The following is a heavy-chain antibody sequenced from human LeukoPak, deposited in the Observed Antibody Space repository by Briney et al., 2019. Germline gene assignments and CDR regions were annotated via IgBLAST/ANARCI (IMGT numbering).Heavy chain of an antibody. CDR3: ARQRGYLYYFDY. Sequence: PSQTLSLTCTVSVGSISSGGYYLSWIRQHPGKGLEWIGYIYYSGSTYYNPSLKSRVTISVDTSKNQFSLKLSSVTAADTAVYYCARQRGYLYYFDYWGQGTLVTVSS. CDR2: IYYSGST. D-gene: IGHD3-16*02. V-gene: IGHV4-31*03. J-gene: IGHJ4*02. CDR1: VGSISSGGYY.